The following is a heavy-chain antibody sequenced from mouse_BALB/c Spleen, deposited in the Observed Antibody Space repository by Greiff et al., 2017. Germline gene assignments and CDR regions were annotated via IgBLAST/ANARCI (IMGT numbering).Heavy chain of an antibody. V-gene: IGHV3-6*02. Sequence: EVQLQQSGPGLVKPSQSLSLTCSVTGYSITSGYYWNWIRQFPGNKLEWMGYISYDGSNNYNPSLKNRISITRDTSKNQFFLKLNSVTTEDTATYYCANDEYDAMDYGGQGTSVTVSS. D-gene: IGHD2-12*01. J-gene: IGHJ4*01. CDR3: ANDEYDAMDY. CDR2: ISYDGSN. CDR1: GYSITSGYY.